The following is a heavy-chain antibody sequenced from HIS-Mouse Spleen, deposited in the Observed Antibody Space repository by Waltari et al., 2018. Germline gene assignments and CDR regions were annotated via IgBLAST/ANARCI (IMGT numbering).Heavy chain of an antibody. D-gene: IGHD6-13*01. CDR1: GYTFTGHY. V-gene: IGHV1-2*02. J-gene: IGHJ4*02. CDR3: ARSPSGSSWYDY. Sequence: QVQLVQSGAEVKKPGASVKVSCKASGYTFTGHYMHWVRQAPGQGLEWMGWINPNSGGTNYEQKVQGRVTMTRDTSISTAYMELSRLRSDDTAVYYCARSPSGSSWYDYWGQGTLVTVSS. CDR2: INPNSGGT.